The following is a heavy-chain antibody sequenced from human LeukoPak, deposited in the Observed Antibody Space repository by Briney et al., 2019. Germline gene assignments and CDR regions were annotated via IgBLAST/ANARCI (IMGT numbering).Heavy chain of an antibody. CDR3: ARDGGLYYYGSGSHALDI. Sequence: SQTLSHTCTVSGGSISSGGYYWSWIRQHPGKGLEWIGYIYYSGSTYYNPSLKSRVTISVDTSKNQFSLKLSSVTAADTAVYYCARDGGLYYYGSGSHALDIWGQGTMVTVSS. J-gene: IGHJ3*02. V-gene: IGHV4-31*03. D-gene: IGHD3-10*01. CDR1: GGSISSGGYY. CDR2: IYYSGST.